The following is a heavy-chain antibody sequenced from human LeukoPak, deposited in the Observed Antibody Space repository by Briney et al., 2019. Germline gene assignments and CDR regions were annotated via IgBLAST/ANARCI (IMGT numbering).Heavy chain of an antibody. CDR1: GFTFTNYG. J-gene: IGHJ5*02. CDR2: IWYDGSKT. V-gene: IGHV3-33*01. D-gene: IGHD2-2*01. CDR3: ARRYCSSTSCYQDDWFDP. Sequence: PGGSLGLSCTTSGFTFTNYGINWVRQAPGKGLEWVAAIWYDGSKTSYTDSVKGRFTVSRDISKNTVYLQMNSLRAEDTAVYYCARRYCSSTSCYQDDWFDPWGQGTLVTVSS.